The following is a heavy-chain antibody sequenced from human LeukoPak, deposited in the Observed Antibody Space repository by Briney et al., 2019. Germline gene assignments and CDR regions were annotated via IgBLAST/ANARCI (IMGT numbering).Heavy chain of an antibody. CDR1: GFTFSSYA. CDR2: IIGSGHNT. D-gene: IGHD3-22*01. J-gene: IGHJ4*02. CDR3: AKDGLYYDGSTHIYYFDY. Sequence: PGGSLRLSCAASGFTFSSYAMSWVRQAPGKGLEWVSGIIGSGHNTYNADSVRGRFTVSRDNSKNTLYLQMNNLRVEDTARYYCAKDGLYYDGSTHIYYFDYWGQGTLVAVSS. V-gene: IGHV3-23*01.